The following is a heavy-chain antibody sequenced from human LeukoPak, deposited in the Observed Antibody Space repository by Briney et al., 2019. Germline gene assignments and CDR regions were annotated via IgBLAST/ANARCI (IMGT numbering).Heavy chain of an antibody. D-gene: IGHD4-17*01. CDR1: GGSISGYY. V-gene: IGHV4-59*06. CDR3: ARGGGGDLIDY. J-gene: IGHJ4*02. CDR2: IYYSGST. Sequence: PSETLSLTCTVSGGSISGYYWSWIQQHPGKGLEWIGYIYYSGSTYYNPSLKSRVTISVDTSKNQFSLKLSSVTAADTAVYYCARGGGGDLIDYWGQGTLVTVSS.